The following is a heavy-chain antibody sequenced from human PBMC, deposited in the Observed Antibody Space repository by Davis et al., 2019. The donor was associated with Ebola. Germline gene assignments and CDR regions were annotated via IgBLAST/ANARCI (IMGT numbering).Heavy chain of an antibody. J-gene: IGHJ4*02. CDR3: VNKAATRTGY. Sequence: PGGSLRLSCAASGITVSNFWMTWVRQAPGKGLEWVANMSPDGSHKFYMDSVRGRFTISRDDAENSLFLQMSGLRVEDTAVYYCVNKAATRTGYWGQGTPVTVSS. V-gene: IGHV3-7*03. CDR1: GITVSNFW. D-gene: IGHD6-25*01. CDR2: MSPDGSHK.